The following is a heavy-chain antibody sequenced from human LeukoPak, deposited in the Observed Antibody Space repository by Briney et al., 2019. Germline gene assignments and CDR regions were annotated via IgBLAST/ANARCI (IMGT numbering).Heavy chain of an antibody. CDR2: INIDGTTT. CDR3: ARDSYDLGATFDY. J-gene: IGHJ4*02. Sequence: GGSLRLPCAASGFTFTRYWMHWVRQVPGKGLVWVSRINIDGTTTNYADSVKGRFTVSRDNAKNTLFLQLSSLRVEDTAVYYCARDSYDLGATFDYWGQGTLVTVSS. D-gene: IGHD1-26*01. V-gene: IGHV3-74*01. CDR1: GFTFTRYW.